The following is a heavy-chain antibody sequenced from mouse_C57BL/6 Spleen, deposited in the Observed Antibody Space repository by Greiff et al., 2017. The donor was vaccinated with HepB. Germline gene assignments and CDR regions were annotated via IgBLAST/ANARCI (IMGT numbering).Heavy chain of an antibody. CDR3: ARPSYYDGSSHYAMDY. V-gene: IGHV5-17*01. J-gene: IGHJ4*01. D-gene: IGHD1-1*01. CDR2: ISSGSSTI. CDR1: GFTFSDYG. Sequence: EVQLVESGGGLVKPGGSLKLSCAASGFTFSDYGMHWVRQAPEKGLEWVAYISSGSSTIYYADTVKGRFTISRDNAKNTLFLQMTSLRSDDTAMYYCARPSYYDGSSHYAMDYWGQGTSVTVSS.